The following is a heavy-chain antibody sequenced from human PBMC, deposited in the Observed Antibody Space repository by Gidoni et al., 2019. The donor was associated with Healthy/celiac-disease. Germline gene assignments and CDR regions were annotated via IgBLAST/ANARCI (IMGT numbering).Heavy chain of an antibody. D-gene: IGHD2-21*02. CDR3: ARDAGHIVVVTAPRAWYFDL. CDR1: GYTFTGYY. J-gene: IGHJ2*01. V-gene: IGHV1-2*02. CDR2: INPNSGGT. Sequence: QVQLVQSGAEVKKPGASVKVSCKASGYTFTGYYMPWVRQAPGQGLEWMGWINPNSGGTNYAQKFQGRVTMTRDTSISTAYMELSRLRSDDTAVYYCARDAGHIVVVTAPRAWYFDLWGRGTLVTVSS.